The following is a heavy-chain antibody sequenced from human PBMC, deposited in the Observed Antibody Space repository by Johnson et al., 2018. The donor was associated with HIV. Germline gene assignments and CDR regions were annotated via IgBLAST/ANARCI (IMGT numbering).Heavy chain of an antibody. CDR1: GFTFSSFG. V-gene: IGHV3-30*03. J-gene: IGHJ3*02. CDR3: ASGDELGDDAFDI. CDR2: VSDHGRTT. Sequence: QVQLVESGGGVVQPGRSLRLSCAASGFTFSSFGMHWVRQAPGKGLEWVAVVSDHGRTTYFADSVKGRFTISRDHTKNSLYLKMNSLRAEDTALYYCASGDELGDDAFDIWGQGTMVTVSS. D-gene: IGHD7-27*01.